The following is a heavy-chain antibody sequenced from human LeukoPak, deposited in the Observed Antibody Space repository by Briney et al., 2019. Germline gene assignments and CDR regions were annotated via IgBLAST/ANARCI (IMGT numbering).Heavy chain of an antibody. CDR2: IYSGGST. CDR3: AGGARRQQPFDY. V-gene: IGHV3-66*01. D-gene: IGHD6-13*01. Sequence: PGWSLRLSCAASEFTVSSNYMNWVRQAPGKGLEWVSVIYSGGSTYYADSVKGRFTISRDNSKNTLHLQMNSLRAEDTAVYYCAGGARRQQPFDYWGQGTLVTVSS. J-gene: IGHJ4*02. CDR1: EFTVSSNY.